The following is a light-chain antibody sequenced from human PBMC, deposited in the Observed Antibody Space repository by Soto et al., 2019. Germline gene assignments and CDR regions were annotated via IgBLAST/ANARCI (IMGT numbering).Light chain of an antibody. CDR3: QQYDSHPLT. CDR1: QSISTW. V-gene: IGKV1-5*03. J-gene: IGKJ4*02. Sequence: DILMTQSPSSLSASVGDRVTITCRASQSISTWLAWYQRKPGKAPKLLIYEAFSLESGVPSRFSGSRSGTEFTLFISSLQPDDFATYYCQQYDSHPLTFGGGTKVQIK. CDR2: EAF.